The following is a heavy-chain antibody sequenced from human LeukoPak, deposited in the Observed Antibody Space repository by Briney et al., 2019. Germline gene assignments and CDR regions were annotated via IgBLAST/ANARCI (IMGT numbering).Heavy chain of an antibody. V-gene: IGHV3-30*04. CDR3: ARAGSHWHYVY. CDR2: IAYDGSYN. CDR1: GFTFSSYA. Sequence: PGGSLRLSCAASGFTFSSYAMHWVRQAPGKGLEWVAVIAYDGSYNYYADCVKGRFTISRDNSKNTLFLQMNSLRAEDTAVYYCARAGSHWHYVYWGQGTVVTVSS. D-gene: IGHD3-10*01. J-gene: IGHJ4*02.